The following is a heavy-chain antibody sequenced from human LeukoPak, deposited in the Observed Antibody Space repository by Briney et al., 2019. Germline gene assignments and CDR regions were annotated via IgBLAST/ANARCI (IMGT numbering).Heavy chain of an antibody. CDR2: ISGSGGST. J-gene: IGHJ5*02. CDR3: AKDGTFEMATLLPFDP. V-gene: IGHV3-23*01. Sequence: GGSLRLSCAASGFTFSNAWMNWVRQAPGKGLEWVSAISGSGGSTYYADSVKGRFTISRDNSKNTLYLQMNSLRAEDAAVYYCAKDGTFEMATLLPFDPWGQGTLVTVSS. CDR1: GFTFSNAW. D-gene: IGHD5-24*01.